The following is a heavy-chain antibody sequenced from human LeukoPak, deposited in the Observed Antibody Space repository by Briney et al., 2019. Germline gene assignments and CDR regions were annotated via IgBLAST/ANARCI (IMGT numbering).Heavy chain of an antibody. CDR3: AKDWSRRARGALTGPFDY. CDR1: GFTFSSYG. D-gene: IGHD3-9*01. Sequence: GRSLRLSCAASGFTFSSYGMHWVRQAPGKGLEWVAVISYDGSNKYYADYVKGRFTISRDNSKNTLYLQMNSLRAEDTAVYYCAKDWSRRARGALTGPFDYWGQGTLVTVSS. V-gene: IGHV3-30*18. J-gene: IGHJ4*02. CDR2: ISYDGSNK.